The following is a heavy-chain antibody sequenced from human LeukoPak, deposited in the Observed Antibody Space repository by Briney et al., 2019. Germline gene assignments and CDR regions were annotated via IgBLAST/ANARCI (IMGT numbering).Heavy chain of an antibody. CDR2: THQGGKT. D-gene: IGHD3-3*01. CDR1: GGSVTSKSYY. V-gene: IGHV4-39*02. J-gene: IGHJ5*02. Sequence: SETLSLTCNVSGGSVTSKSYYWGWIRQSPDKRLEWIGNTHQGGKTYSNPSLKTRVTVSADASETHFSLRLTSVTAADTAVYYCARLPRIPLFGVAFKFGWIDAWGQGILVTVSS. CDR3: ARLPRIPLFGVAFKFGWIDA.